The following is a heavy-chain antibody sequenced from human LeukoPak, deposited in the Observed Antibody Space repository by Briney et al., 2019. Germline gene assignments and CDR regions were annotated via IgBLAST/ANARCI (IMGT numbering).Heavy chain of an antibody. V-gene: IGHV3-53*01. J-gene: IGHJ4*02. D-gene: IGHD4-17*01. CDR1: GFTVSSNY. CDR3: ARYGDYEYYFDF. Sequence: GGSLRLSCAASGFTVSSNYMSWVRQAPGKGLEWVSVIYSGGTTYYADSVKGRFTISRDNSKNTLFLQMNSLRAEDTAMYFCARYGDYEYYFDFWGQGTLVTVSS. CDR2: IYSGGTT.